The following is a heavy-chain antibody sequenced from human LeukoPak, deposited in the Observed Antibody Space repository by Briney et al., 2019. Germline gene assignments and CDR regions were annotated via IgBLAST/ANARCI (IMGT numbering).Heavy chain of an antibody. Sequence: GGSLRLSCAASGFTFSRYGMNWVRQAPGKGLEWVSYISSSSSTIYYADSVKGRFTISRDNAKNSLYLQMNSLRAEDTAVYYCARDRVAMASGDGWFDPWGQGTLVTVSS. CDR2: ISSSSSTI. V-gene: IGHV3-48*04. CDR3: ARDRVAMASGDGWFDP. CDR1: GFTFSRYG. D-gene: IGHD5-18*01. J-gene: IGHJ5*02.